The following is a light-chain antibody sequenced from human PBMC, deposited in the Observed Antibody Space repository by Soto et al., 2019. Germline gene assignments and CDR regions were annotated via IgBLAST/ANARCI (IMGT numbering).Light chain of an antibody. Sequence: QSVLTQPPSASGTPGQRVTISCSGGSSNIGSNHVYWYQQFPGMAPKLLMYRSDQRPTGVPDRFSGSKSGTSASLAISGLRSDDEADYYCSARDDILSGVVFGGGTKVTVL. CDR2: RSD. V-gene: IGLV1-47*01. J-gene: IGLJ2*01. CDR1: SSNIGSNH. CDR3: SARDDILSGVV.